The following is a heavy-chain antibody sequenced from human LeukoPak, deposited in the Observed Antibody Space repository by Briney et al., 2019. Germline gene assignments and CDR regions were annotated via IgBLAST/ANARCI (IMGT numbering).Heavy chain of an antibody. J-gene: IGHJ4*02. CDR2: ISAYNGKT. D-gene: IGHD6-19*01. V-gene: IGHV1-18*01. CDR1: GYTFTRYG. Sequence: ASVKVSCKASGYTFTRYGISWVRQAPGHGLEWMGWISAYNGKTNNAQKLQGRVTMTTDTSTSTAYMELRRLRSDDTAVYYCARDGVGSSGWYTLDYWGQGTLVTVSS. CDR3: ARDGVGSSGWYTLDY.